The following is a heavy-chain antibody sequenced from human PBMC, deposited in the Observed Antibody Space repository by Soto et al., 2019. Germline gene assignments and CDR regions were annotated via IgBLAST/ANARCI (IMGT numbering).Heavy chain of an antibody. J-gene: IGHJ6*02. CDR1: GGTFSSYA. CDR2: IIPIFGTA. Sequence: SVKVSCKAYGGTFSSYAISWVRQAPGQGLEWMGGIIPIFGTANYAQKFQGRVTITADESTSTAYMELSSLRSEDTAVYYCARFNPSPIPYYGMDVWGQGTTVTVSS. V-gene: IGHV1-69*13. CDR3: ARFNPSPIPYYGMDV.